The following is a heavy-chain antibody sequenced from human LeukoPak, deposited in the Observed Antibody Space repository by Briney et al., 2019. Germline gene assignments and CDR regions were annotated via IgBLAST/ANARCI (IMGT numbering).Heavy chain of an antibody. J-gene: IGHJ6*03. V-gene: IGHV3-21*01. CDR2: ISSSSSYI. CDR3: ARGLRGRYYYMDV. CDR1: GFTFSSYS. Sequence: GGSLRLSCAASGFTFSSYSMNWVRQAPGKGLEWVSSISSSSSYIYYADSVKGRFTISRDNAKNSLYLQMNSLRAEDTAVYYCARGLRGRYYYMDVWGKGTTVTVSS. D-gene: IGHD5-12*01.